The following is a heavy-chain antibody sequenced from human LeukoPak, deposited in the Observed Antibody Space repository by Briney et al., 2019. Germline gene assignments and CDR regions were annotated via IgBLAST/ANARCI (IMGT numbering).Heavy chain of an antibody. J-gene: IGHJ4*02. CDR2: IRYDGNNE. CDR3: AKVMARGITSTPDY. Sequence: VGSLRLSCATSGFSFSSHGIHWVRQAPGKGLEWVAFIRYDGNNEYYADSVKGRFTISRDNSKNTLYLQMNSLKPEDTAVYYCAKVMARGITSTPDYWGQGTLVTVSS. D-gene: IGHD3-10*01. V-gene: IGHV3-30*02. CDR1: GFSFSSHG.